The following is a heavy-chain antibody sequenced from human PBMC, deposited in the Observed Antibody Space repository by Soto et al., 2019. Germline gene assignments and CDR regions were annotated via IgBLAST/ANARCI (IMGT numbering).Heavy chain of an antibody. CDR3: AREGGYCGYDLRGKTYYYYYYYMDV. Sequence: PSETLSLTCTVSGGSISSGGYYWSWIRQHPGKGLEWIGYIYYSGSTYYNPSLKSRVTISVDTSKNQFSLKLSSVTAADTAVYYCAREGGYCGYDLRGKTYYYYYYYMDVWGKGTTVTVSS. J-gene: IGHJ6*03. CDR2: IYYSGST. V-gene: IGHV4-31*03. CDR1: GGSISSGGYY. D-gene: IGHD5-12*01.